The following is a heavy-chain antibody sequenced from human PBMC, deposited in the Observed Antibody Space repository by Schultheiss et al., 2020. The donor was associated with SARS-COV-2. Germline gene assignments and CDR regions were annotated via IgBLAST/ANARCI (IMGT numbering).Heavy chain of an antibody. CDR1: GYSISSGYY. J-gene: IGHJ6*02. Sequence: SQTLSLTCAVSGYSISSGYYWGWIRQPPGKGLEWIGYIYYSGSTYYNPSLKSRVTISVDTSKNQFSLQLNSVTPEDTAVYYCARDTAYCGGDCEGGGVYYYYGMDVWGQGTTVTVSS. CDR2: IYYSGST. V-gene: IGHV4-38-2*02. CDR3: ARDTAYCGGDCEGGGVYYYYGMDV. D-gene: IGHD2-21*02.